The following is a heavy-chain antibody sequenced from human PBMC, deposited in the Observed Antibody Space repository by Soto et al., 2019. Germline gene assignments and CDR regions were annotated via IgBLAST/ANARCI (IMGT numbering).Heavy chain of an antibody. CDR2: IRSKAYGGTT. J-gene: IGHJ6*03. CDR3: TRDRIYCSSTSCPDYYYYYYMDV. CDR1: GFTFGDYA. Sequence: GGSLRLSCTASGFTFGDYAMSWFRQAPGKGLEWVGFIRSKAYGGTTEYAASVKGRFTISRDDSKSIAYLQMNSLKTEDTAVYYCTRDRIYCSSTSCPDYYYYYYMDVWGKGTTVTVS. V-gene: IGHV3-49*03. D-gene: IGHD2-2*01.